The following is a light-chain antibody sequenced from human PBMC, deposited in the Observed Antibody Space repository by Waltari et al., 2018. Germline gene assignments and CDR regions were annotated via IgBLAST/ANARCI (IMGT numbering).Light chain of an antibody. V-gene: IGLV2-14*01. CDR1: SSDVGFYDF. J-gene: IGLJ3*02. CDR2: QVN. Sequence: QSALTQPASVSGSPGQSITISCTGTSSDVGFYDFVSWFQQHPGKAPKVMIYQVNNRPPGVSTRFSGSKSANTASLTISGLQAEDEADYYCSSYTRRSYWVFGGGTQLTVL. CDR3: SSYTRRSYWV.